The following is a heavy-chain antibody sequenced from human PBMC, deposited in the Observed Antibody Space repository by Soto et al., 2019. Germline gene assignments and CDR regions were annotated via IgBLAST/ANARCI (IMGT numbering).Heavy chain of an antibody. Sequence: QLQLQESGPGLVKPSETLSLTCTVSGGSISSSSYYWGWIRQPPGKGLEWIGSIYYSGSTYYNPSLKSRVTISVDTSKNQFSLKLSSVTAADTAVYYCARHVAAAGTGHYYYGMDVWGQGTTVTVSS. V-gene: IGHV4-39*01. CDR3: ARHVAAAGTGHYYYGMDV. CDR2: IYYSGST. J-gene: IGHJ6*02. D-gene: IGHD6-13*01. CDR1: GGSISSSSYY.